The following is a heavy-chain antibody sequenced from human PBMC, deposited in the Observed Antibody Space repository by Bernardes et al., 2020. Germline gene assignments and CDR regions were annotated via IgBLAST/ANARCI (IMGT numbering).Heavy chain of an antibody. CDR3: ALSSPGGSSSWLYYGMDV. D-gene: IGHD6-13*01. J-gene: IGHJ6*02. Sequence: GGSLRLSCAASGFTVSSNYMSWVRQAPGKGLEWVSVIYSGGSTYYADSVKGRFTISRDNSKNTLYLQMNSLRAEDTAVYYCALSSPGGSSSWLYYGMDVWGQGTTVTVSS. V-gene: IGHV3-53*01. CDR2: IYSGGST. CDR1: GFTVSSNY.